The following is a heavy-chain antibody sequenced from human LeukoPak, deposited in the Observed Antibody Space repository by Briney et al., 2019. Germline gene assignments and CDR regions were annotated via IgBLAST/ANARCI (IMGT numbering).Heavy chain of an antibody. J-gene: IGHJ3*02. Sequence: ASVKVSCKASGYTFTSYGISWVRQAPGQGLEWMGWISAYNGNTNYAQKLQGRVTMTTDTSTSTAYMELRSLRSDDTAVYYCARDPAVGPDWSGYDGDAFDIWGQGTMVTVSS. V-gene: IGHV1-18*01. CDR2: ISAYNGNT. CDR1: GYTFTSYG. D-gene: IGHD5-12*01. CDR3: ARDPAVGPDWSGYDGDAFDI.